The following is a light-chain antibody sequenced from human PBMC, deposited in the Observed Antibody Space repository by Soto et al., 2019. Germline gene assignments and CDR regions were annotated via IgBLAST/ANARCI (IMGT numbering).Light chain of an antibody. CDR2: DAY. V-gene: IGKV3-11*01. Sequence: ETVLTQSPATLSLSPGERATLSCRASQSISSYLAWYQQKPDQAPRLLIYDAYNRATGIPARFSGSGSGTDFTLTISSLEPEDFAVYYCQQRSNWPPITFGQGTRLKIK. CDR1: QSISSY. CDR3: QQRSNWPPIT. J-gene: IGKJ5*01.